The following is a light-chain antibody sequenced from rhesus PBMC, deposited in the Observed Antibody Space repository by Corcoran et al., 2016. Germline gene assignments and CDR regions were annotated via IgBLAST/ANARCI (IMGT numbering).Light chain of an antibody. J-gene: IGKJ3*01. Sequence: DIQMTQSPSSLSASVGDRVTITCRASQGINNYLSLYQQKPGKAPTPLIDYASSLETGVPSRFSGSRSGTDYTLTITSLQPEDIATYYCQQYNNSPFTFGPGTKLDIK. CDR1: QGINNY. V-gene: IGKV1-66*01. CDR3: QQYNNSPFT. CDR2: YAS.